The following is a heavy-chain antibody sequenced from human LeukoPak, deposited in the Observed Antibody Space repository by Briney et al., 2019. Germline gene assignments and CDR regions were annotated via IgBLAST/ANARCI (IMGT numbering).Heavy chain of an antibody. D-gene: IGHD3-9*01. J-gene: IGHJ4*02. CDR1: GGSLSGHF. V-gene: IGHV4-59*11. Sequence: SETLSLTCTVSGGSLSGHFWSWFRRPPGKGLENVGYIHSSGSTNYSPSYKSRVTVSLEMSKNQFSLSLSYVTAADTAVYYCARDPGDTDWYNFDSWGQGILVTVSS. CDR3: ARDPGDTDWYNFDS. CDR2: IHSSGST.